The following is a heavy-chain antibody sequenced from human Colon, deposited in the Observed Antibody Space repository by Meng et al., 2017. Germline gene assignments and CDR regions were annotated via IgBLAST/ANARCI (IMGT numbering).Heavy chain of an antibody. J-gene: IGHJ2*01. CDR1: GFTFTSYW. CDR3: ARAYSYGYWYLDL. Sequence: EVQLVESGGGLVQPGGSLRLSCAASGFTFTSYWMHWVRQAPGKGLVWVSHVNSDGSRTRYADSVKGRFTISRDTARNTLYLQMNSLRAEDTAVYYCARAYSYGYWYLDLWGRGTLVTVSS. D-gene: IGHD5-18*01. V-gene: IGHV3-74*01. CDR2: VNSDGSRT.